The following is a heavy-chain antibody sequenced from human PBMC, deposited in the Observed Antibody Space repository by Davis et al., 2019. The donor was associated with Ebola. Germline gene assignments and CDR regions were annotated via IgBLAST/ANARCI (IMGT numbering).Heavy chain of an antibody. D-gene: IGHD2-8*02. CDR2: MNPNSGNT. V-gene: IGHV1-8*02. CDR3: SRNEVYCTGGVCYTGIGYYYYGMDV. Sequence: ASVKVSCKASGYTFTGYYMHWVRQAPGQGLEWMGWMNPNSGNTGYAQKFQGRVTMTRTTSISTAYMELSSLRSEDTAVYYCSRNEVYCTGGVCYTGIGYYYYGMDVWGQGTTVTVSS. J-gene: IGHJ6*02. CDR1: GYTFTGYY.